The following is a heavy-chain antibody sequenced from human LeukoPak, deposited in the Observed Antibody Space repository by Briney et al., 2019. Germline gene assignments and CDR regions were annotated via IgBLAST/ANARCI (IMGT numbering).Heavy chain of an antibody. Sequence: ASVKVSCKVSGFTLSVLSMHWVRQAPGKGLEWVGGFDPKDGETTYAQRFRGRVILTDDTSSNTAYMELSSLGADDTAVYYCGTGVYCVTTTCLGYRSYYYFMDVWGEGTTVTVSS. CDR1: GFTLSVLS. J-gene: IGHJ6*03. V-gene: IGHV1-24*01. CDR3: GTGVYCVTTTCLGYRSYYYFMDV. D-gene: IGHD2-21*01. CDR2: FDPKDGET.